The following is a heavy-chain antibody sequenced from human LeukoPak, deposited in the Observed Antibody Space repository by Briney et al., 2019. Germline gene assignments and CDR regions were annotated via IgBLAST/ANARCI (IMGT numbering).Heavy chain of an antibody. J-gene: IGHJ4*02. Sequence: SVKVSCKASGGTFSSYAISWVRQAPGQGLEWMRRIIPFLGIANYAQKFQGRVTITADKSTSTAYMELSSLRSEDTAVYYCALYNWNDRQPDVDYWGQGTLVTVSS. D-gene: IGHD1-1*01. CDR2: IIPFLGIA. CDR1: GGTFSSYA. CDR3: ALYNWNDRQPDVDY. V-gene: IGHV1-69*04.